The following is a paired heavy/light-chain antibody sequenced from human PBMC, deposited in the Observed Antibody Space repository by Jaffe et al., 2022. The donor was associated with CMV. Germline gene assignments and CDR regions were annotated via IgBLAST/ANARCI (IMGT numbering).Heavy chain of an antibody. CDR3: ARDLHGGATPFDS. D-gene: IGHD3-16*01. Sequence: EVHLVESGGGLVQPGGSLTLSCAASGFIFSVYEMGWVRQAPGKGLEWISYIGHDGGTTFYADSVRGRFTVSRDNVKDVMSLQMNNLRVEDTAVYYCARDLHGGATPFDSWGQGTLVTVSS. CDR1: GFIFSVYE. J-gene: IGHJ4*02. CDR2: IGHDGGTT. V-gene: IGHV3-48*03.
Light chain of an antibody. CDR2: NVS. Sequence: DIQMTQSPASLSASVGDTISITCRASQDIGRYLAWYQQKPAKVPTLLIYNVSTLYAGVPSRFSGSGSATDFTLTITGLQPEDFATYYCQRYSSAPRTFGQGTKVEI. CDR1: QDIGRY. J-gene: IGKJ1*01. CDR3: QRYSSAPRT. V-gene: IGKV1-27*01.